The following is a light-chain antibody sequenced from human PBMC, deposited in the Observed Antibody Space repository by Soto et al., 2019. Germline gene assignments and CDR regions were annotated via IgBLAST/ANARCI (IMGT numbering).Light chain of an antibody. V-gene: IGKV3-11*01. J-gene: IGKJ2*01. CDR2: DAS. CDR3: QQRSNWPRT. CDR1: QSVSSS. Sequence: EIVLTQSPATLSLSPGEKATLSCRASQSVSSSLAWYQQKPGQAPRLLIYDASSRATDIPARFSGSGSGTDFTLTISSLEPEDFAVYYCQQRSNWPRTFGQGTKLEIK.